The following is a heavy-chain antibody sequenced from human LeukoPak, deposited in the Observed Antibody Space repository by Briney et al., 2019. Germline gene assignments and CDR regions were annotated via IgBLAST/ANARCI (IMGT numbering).Heavy chain of an antibody. V-gene: IGHV1-46*01. CDR1: GYTFTSYA. CDR2: INPSGGST. CDR3: ARDLGSDAFDI. Sequence: GASVKVSCKASGYTFTSYAMHWVRQAPGQGLEWMGIINPSGGSTSYAQKFQGRVTMTRDTSTSTVYMELSSLRSEDTAVYYCARDLGSDAFDIWGQGTMVTVSS. J-gene: IGHJ3*02. D-gene: IGHD3-16*01.